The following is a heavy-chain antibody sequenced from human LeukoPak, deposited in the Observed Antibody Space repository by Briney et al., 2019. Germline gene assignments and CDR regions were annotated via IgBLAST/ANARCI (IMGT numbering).Heavy chain of an antibody. V-gene: IGHV1-2*02. CDR3: ARDILGDYYYYMDV. D-gene: IGHD3-16*01. CDR1: GYTFTGYY. Sequence: ASVKVSCKASGYTFTGYYMHWVRQAPGQGLEWMGWINPNSGGTNYAQKFQGRVTMTRDTSISTAYMELSRLRSDDTAVYYCARDILGDYYYYMDVWGKGTTVTVSS. J-gene: IGHJ6*03. CDR2: INPNSGGT.